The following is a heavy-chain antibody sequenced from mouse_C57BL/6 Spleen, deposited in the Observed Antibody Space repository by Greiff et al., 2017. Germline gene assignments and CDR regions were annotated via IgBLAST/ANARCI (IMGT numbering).Heavy chain of an antibody. V-gene: IGHV2-6-1*01. CDR3: ARHELGRGAMDY. Sequence: VQLQQSGPGLVAPSQSLSITCTASGFSLTSYGVHWVRQPPGKGLEWLVVIWSDGSTTYNSALKSRLSISKENSNSQVFLKMNSLQTDDTAMYYCARHELGRGAMDYWGQGTSVTVSS. CDR2: IWSDGST. J-gene: IGHJ4*01. D-gene: IGHD4-1*01. CDR1: GFSLTSYG.